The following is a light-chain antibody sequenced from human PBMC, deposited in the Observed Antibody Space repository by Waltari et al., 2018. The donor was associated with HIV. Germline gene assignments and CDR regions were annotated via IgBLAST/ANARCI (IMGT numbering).Light chain of an antibody. CDR2: GVS. CDR1: QTVSTF. Sequence: EIVLTQSPATLSLSPGETATPPSRASQTVSTFLAWYQQKPGQFPRLLISGVSARAPGIPVRFSGSGSETDFTLTISGLEPDDFAVYFCQQRKYLYTFGQGTKVEI. CDR3: QQRKYLYT. V-gene: IGKV3-11*01. J-gene: IGKJ2*01.